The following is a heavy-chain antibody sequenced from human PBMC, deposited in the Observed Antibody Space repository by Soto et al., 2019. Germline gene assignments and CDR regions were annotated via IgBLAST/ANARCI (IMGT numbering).Heavy chain of an antibody. CDR3: ARAIVVTIGGMDV. CDR1: GGSINSADYY. J-gene: IGHJ6*02. Sequence: PSETLSLTCTVSGGSINSADYYWSWVRQPPGKGLEWIGYIYYSGSTYFNPSLKGRVTISKDTSRNQFSLWLSSVTAADTAVYYCARAIVVTIGGMDVWGQGTTVTVSS. D-gene: IGHD5-12*01. CDR2: IYYSGST. V-gene: IGHV4-30-4*01.